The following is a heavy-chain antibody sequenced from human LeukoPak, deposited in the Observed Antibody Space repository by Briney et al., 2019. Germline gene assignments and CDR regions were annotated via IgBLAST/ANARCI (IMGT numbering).Heavy chain of an antibody. CDR1: GFTFSDYT. CDR3: AREVLIVVEPAANTIDY. D-gene: IGHD2-2*01. Sequence: GGSLRLSCAASGFTFSDYTMNWVRQTPGKRLEWVSAINKGGSYMTYADSVKGRFTVSRDNAKNSLFLQMNNLRVEDTAVYFCAREVLIVVEPAANTIDYWGQGTRVTVSS. V-gene: IGHV3-21*01. J-gene: IGHJ4*02. CDR2: INKGGSYM.